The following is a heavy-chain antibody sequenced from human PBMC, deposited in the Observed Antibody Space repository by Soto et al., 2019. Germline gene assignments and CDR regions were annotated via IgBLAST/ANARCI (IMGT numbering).Heavy chain of an antibody. CDR3: ARDTTYSSGWNFDY. J-gene: IGHJ4*02. CDR2: ISGYNGNT. Sequence: XSVKVSFNASGYTLSNYAITLVRHSPGQGLEWMGWISGYNGNTNYAQKLQGRVTMTTDTSTSTVYMELRSLRSDDTAVYYCARDTTYSSGWNFDYWGQGTLVTVSS. CDR1: GYTLSNYA. D-gene: IGHD6-19*01. V-gene: IGHV1-18*01.